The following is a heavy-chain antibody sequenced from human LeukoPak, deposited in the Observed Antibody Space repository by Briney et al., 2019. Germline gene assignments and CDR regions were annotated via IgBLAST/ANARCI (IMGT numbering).Heavy chain of an antibody. V-gene: IGHV3-9*01. CDR3: AKDTRQLYYGSGSYSY. J-gene: IGHJ4*02. CDR1: GFTFDDYA. D-gene: IGHD3-10*01. Sequence: GGSLRLSRAASGFTFDDYAMHWVRQAPRKGLEWVSGISWNSGSIGYADSVKGRFTISRDNAKNSLYLQMNSLRAEDTALYYCAKDTRQLYYGSGSYSYWGQGTLVTVSS. CDR2: ISWNSGSI.